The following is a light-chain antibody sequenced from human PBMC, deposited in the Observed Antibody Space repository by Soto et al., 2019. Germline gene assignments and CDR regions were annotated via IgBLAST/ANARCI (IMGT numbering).Light chain of an antibody. V-gene: IGKV1-5*03. Sequence: DIQMTQSPSTLSASVGDGVTITCRASQSISDWLAWYQQKPGKAPKLLIYKASSLESGVPSRFSGSGSGTEFTLTITSLQPDDFATHYCQQYNSYPWTFGQGTRLEIK. J-gene: IGKJ1*01. CDR1: QSISDW. CDR3: QQYNSYPWT. CDR2: KAS.